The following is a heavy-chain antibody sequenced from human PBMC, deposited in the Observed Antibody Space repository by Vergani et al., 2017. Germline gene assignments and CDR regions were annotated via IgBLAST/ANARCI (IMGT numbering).Heavy chain of an antibody. J-gene: IGHJ6*02. V-gene: IGHV4-34*01. Sequence: QVQLQQWGAGLLKPSETLSLTCAVYGGSFSGYYWSWIRQPPGKGLEWIGEINHSGSTNYNPSLKSRVTMSVDTSKNQFSLKLSSVTAADTAVYYCARVSSSASYYYYGMDVWGQGTTVTVSS. D-gene: IGHD6-6*01. CDR2: INHSGST. CDR3: ARVSSSASYYYYGMDV. CDR1: GGSFSGYY.